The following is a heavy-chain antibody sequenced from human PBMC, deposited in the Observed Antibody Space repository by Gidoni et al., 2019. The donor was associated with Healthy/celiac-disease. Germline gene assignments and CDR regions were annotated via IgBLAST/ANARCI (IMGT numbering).Heavy chain of an antibody. Sequence: VRQAPGKGLEWVAVIWYDGSNKYYADSVKGRFTISRDNSKNTLYLQMNSLRAEDTAVYYCAREHLGYCSSTSCYDYYYYGMDVWGQGTTVTVSS. V-gene: IGHV3-33*01. D-gene: IGHD2-2*01. J-gene: IGHJ6*02. CDR2: IWYDGSNK. CDR3: AREHLGYCSSTSCYDYYYYGMDV.